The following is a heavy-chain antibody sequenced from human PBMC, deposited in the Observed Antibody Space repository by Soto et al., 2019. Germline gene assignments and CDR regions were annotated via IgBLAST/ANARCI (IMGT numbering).Heavy chain of an antibody. D-gene: IGHD3-3*02. V-gene: IGHV4-31*02. J-gene: IGHJ4*02. Sequence: PFEPLSVTWSVAGGSISGDGYYWSWISHHPGKGLEWIGYIYYTGITYYNPSLKSRVTISLDTSKNQFSLTLTSVTAADTAVYYCAARHFWSGPWTQRRLDYWGQGTLVTVSS. CDR2: IYYTGIT. CDR1: GGSISGDGYY. CDR3: AARHFWSGPWTQRRLDY.